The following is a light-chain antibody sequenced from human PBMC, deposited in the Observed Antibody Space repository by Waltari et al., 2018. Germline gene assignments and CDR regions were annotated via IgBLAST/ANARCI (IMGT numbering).Light chain of an antibody. Sequence: QSVLTQPPSASGTPRQRVTISCSGSNSNIGRNTVNWYQQFPGTAPTLLVYNNFQRPSGVPVRFSGSKSGTSAYLAILGVRPEDEADYYCATWDDSLNGPVFGGGTKLTVL. CDR3: ATWDDSLNGPV. CDR2: NNF. J-gene: IGLJ2*01. CDR1: NSNIGRNT. V-gene: IGLV1-44*01.